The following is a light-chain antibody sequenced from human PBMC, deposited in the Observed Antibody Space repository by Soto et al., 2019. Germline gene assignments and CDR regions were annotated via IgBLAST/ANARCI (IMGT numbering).Light chain of an antibody. CDR3: QQYNNWWT. CDR1: QSVTSSS. J-gene: IGKJ1*01. CDR2: GAS. Sequence: EIVLTPSPGTLSLSPGERATLSCMASQSVTSSSLAWYQQKPGRAPRLLIYGASTRATGIPARFSGSGSGTEFTLTISSLQSEDFAVYYCQQYNNWWTFGQGTKV. V-gene: IGKV3-15*01.